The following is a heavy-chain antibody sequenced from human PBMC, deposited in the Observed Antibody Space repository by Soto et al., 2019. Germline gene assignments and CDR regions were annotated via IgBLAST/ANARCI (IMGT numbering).Heavy chain of an antibody. V-gene: IGHV1-69*13. CDR1: GGTFSSYA. J-gene: IGHJ5*02. Sequence: GASVKVSCKASGGTFSSYAISWVRQAPGQGLEWMGGIIPIFGTANYAQKFQGRVTITADESTSTAYMELSSLRSEDTAVYYCAREGAFGVRGVIRPLGYNWFDPWGQGTLVTVSS. CDR3: AREGAFGVRGVIRPLGYNWFDP. D-gene: IGHD3-10*01. CDR2: IIPIFGTA.